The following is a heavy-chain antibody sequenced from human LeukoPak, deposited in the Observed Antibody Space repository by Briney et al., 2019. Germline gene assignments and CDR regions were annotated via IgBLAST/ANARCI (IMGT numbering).Heavy chain of an antibody. CDR2: ISSGSSYI. V-gene: IGHV3-21*01. CDR3: AKCEAYTGYVPHY. J-gene: IGHJ4*02. CDR1: GFTFSSYS. D-gene: IGHD5-12*01. Sequence: GGSLRLSCVGSGFTFSSYSMNWVRQAPGKGLEWVSSISSGSSYISYADSLKGRFTISRDNAKNSLYLQMNSLRAEDTAVYYCAKCEAYTGYVPHYWGQGTQVIVSS.